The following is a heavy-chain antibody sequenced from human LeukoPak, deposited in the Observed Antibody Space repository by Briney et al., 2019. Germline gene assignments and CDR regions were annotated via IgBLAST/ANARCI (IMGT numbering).Heavy chain of an antibody. Sequence: SETLSLTCTVSGRSISSYYWSWIRQPAGKGLEWIGRIYTSGSTNYNPSLKSRLTMSVDTTKNQFSLKLSSVTAADTAVYYCARDTLSWFDPWGQGTLVTVSS. D-gene: IGHD2/OR15-2a*01. CDR3: ARDTLSWFDP. J-gene: IGHJ5*02. CDR1: GRSISSYY. CDR2: IYTSGST. V-gene: IGHV4-4*07.